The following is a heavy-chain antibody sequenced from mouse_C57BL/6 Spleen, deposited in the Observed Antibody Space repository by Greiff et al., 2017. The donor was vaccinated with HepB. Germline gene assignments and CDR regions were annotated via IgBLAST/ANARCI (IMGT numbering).Heavy chain of an antibody. CDR1: GYTFTSYG. V-gene: IGHV1-81*01. J-gene: IGHJ4*01. Sequence: LVESGAELARPGASVKLSCKASGYTFTSYGISWVKQRTGQGLEWIGEIYPRSGNTYYNEKFKGKATLTADKSSSTAYMELRSLTSEDSAVYFCAREGYGAMDYWGQGTSVTVSS. CDR2: IYPRSGNT. D-gene: IGHD1-1*02. CDR3: AREGYGAMDY.